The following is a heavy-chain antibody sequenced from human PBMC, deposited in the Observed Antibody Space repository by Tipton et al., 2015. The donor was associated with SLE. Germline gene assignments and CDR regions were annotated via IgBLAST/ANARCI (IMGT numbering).Heavy chain of an antibody. CDR2: IYYSGTT. CDR3: ARTKRGFDI. Sequence: LRLSCTVSGGSITSGGYYWSWIRQPPGKGLEWIGYIYYSGTTSYNPSLKSRVTISVDTSKNQFSLKLSSVTAADTAVYYCARTKRGFDIWGQGTMVTVSS. J-gene: IGHJ3*02. V-gene: IGHV4-61*08. CDR1: GGSITSGGYY. D-gene: IGHD2-8*01.